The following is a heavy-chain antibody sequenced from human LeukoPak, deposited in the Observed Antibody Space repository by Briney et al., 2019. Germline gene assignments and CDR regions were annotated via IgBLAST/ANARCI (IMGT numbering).Heavy chain of an antibody. CDR1: GASFSNYY. J-gene: IGHJ3*02. D-gene: IGHD1-20*01. CDR2: INHSGST. CDR3: ARGSNNWNVDTFDN. Sequence: PSETLSLTCAVYGASFSNYYWTWIRQPPGKGLEWIGEINHSGSTNYNPSLKSRLTISVDTSKNQFSLQVSSVTAADTAVYSCARGSNNWNVDTFDNWGQGTMVTVSS. V-gene: IGHV4-34*01.